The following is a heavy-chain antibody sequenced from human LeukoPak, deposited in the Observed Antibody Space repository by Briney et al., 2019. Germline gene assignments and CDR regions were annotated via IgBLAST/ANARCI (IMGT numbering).Heavy chain of an antibody. V-gene: IGHV4-34*01. CDR2: INHSGST. Sequence: SETLSLTCAVYGGSFSGYYWSWIRQPPGKGLEWIGEINHSGSTNYNPSLKSRVTISVDTSKNQFSLKLSSVTAADTAVYYCARLHPPYSSSVVNWFDPWGQGTLVTVSS. D-gene: IGHD6-13*01. CDR1: GGSFSGYY. J-gene: IGHJ5*02. CDR3: ARLHPPYSSSVVNWFDP.